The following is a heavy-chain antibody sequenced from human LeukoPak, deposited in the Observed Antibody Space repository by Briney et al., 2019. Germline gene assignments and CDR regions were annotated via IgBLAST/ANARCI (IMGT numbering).Heavy chain of an antibody. D-gene: IGHD2-2*01. J-gene: IGHJ4*02. V-gene: IGHV1-46*01. Sequence: ASVKVPCKASGYTFTSYYMHWVRQAPGQGLEWMGIINPSSGSTTYAQKFQGRVTMTRDTYTSTVYMELGSLTYEDKAVYYCARESLRGYCGSANCPNDYWGQGTLVSVSS. CDR3: ARESLRGYCGSANCPNDY. CDR2: INPSSGST. CDR1: GYTFTSYY.